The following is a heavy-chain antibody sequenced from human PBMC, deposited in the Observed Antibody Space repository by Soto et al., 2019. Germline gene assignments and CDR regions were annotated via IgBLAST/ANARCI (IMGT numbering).Heavy chain of an antibody. Sequence: GGSLRLSCAASGFTFSNYAMSWVRQAPGKGLEWVSTISGSGGSTYYADSVKGRFTISRDNSKNTLYLQVNSLRAEDTAVYYCAKVVGKQGLVRSFAYWGQGPLAPVPS. D-gene: IGHD6-19*01. V-gene: IGHV3-23*01. CDR1: GFTFSNYA. CDR2: ISGSGGST. CDR3: AKVVGKQGLVRSFAY. J-gene: IGHJ4*02.